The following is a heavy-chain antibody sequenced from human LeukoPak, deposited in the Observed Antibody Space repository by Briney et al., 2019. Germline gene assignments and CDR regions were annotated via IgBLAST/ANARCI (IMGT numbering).Heavy chain of an antibody. V-gene: IGHV3-74*01. J-gene: IGHJ4*02. CDR1: GFTFSSYW. CDR2: IDYDGSIT. D-gene: IGHD1-7*01. Sequence: GGSLRLSCAASGFTFSSYWIHWVRQVPGKGLVWVSRIDYDGSITNYADSVKGRFTISRDNARNTLYLQMSSLRVDDTAVYYCVKDLGGNYDYWGQGTLVTVYS. CDR3: VKDLGGNYDY.